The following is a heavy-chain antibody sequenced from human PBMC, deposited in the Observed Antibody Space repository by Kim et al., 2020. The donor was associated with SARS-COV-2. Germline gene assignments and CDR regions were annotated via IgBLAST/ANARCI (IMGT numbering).Heavy chain of an antibody. CDR3: AKDFSPAAGKSYYYYYGMDV. D-gene: IGHD6-13*01. CDR2: ISYDGSNK. CDR1: GFTFSSYG. Sequence: GGSLRLSCAASGFTFSSYGMHWVRQAPGKGLEWVAVISYDGSNKYYADSVKGRFTISRDNSKNTLYLQMNSLRAEDTAVYYCAKDFSPAAGKSYYYYYGMDVWGQGTTVTVSS. J-gene: IGHJ6*02. V-gene: IGHV3-30*18.